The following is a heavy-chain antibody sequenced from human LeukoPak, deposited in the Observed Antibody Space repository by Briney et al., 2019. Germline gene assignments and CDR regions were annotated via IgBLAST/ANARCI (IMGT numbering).Heavy chain of an antibody. J-gene: IGHJ6*03. Sequence: SETLSLTCAVYGGSFSGYYWSCIRQHPGKGQEWIGEINHSGSTNYNPSLKSRVTISVDTSKNQFSLKLSSVTAADTAVYYCARGVKQLWFSYYYYYYMDVWGKGTTVTVSS. CDR2: INHSGST. CDR3: ARGVKQLWFSYYYYYYMDV. CDR1: GGSFSGYY. V-gene: IGHV4-34*01. D-gene: IGHD5-18*01.